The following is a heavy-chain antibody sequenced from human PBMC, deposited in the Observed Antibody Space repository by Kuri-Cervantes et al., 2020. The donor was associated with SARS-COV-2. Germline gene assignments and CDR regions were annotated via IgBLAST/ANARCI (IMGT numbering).Heavy chain of an antibody. CDR3: ASHPLSGSSDYYYYYYMDV. Sequence: KVSCKGSGYSFTSYWIGWVRQMPGKGLEWMGIIYPGDSDTRYSPSFQGQVTISADKSISTAYLQWSSLKASDTAMYYCASHPLSGSSDYYYYYYMDVWGKGTTVTVSS. D-gene: IGHD1-26*01. V-gene: IGHV5-51*01. J-gene: IGHJ6*03. CDR1: GYSFTSYW. CDR2: IYPGDSDT.